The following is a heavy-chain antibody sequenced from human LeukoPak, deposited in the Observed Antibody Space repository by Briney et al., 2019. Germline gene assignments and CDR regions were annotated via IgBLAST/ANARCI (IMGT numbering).Heavy chain of an antibody. J-gene: IGHJ6*02. CDR2: INPNSGGT. V-gene: IGHV1-2*02. D-gene: IGHD2-2*01. CDR3: ASTSVSLRRVVVPAAPYYYYGMDV. Sequence: GASVKVSCKASGYTFTGYYMHWVRQVPGQGLEWMGWINPNSGGTNYAQKFQGRVTMTRDTSISTAYMELSRLRSDDTAVYYCASTSVSLRRVVVPAAPYYYYGMDVWGQGTTVTVSS. CDR1: GYTFTGYY.